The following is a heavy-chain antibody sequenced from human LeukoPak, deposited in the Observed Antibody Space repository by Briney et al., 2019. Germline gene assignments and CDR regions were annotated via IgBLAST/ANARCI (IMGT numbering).Heavy chain of an antibody. J-gene: IGHJ4*02. CDR3: ATDRATQYFDY. D-gene: IGHD2-15*01. CDR1: GFTFSDHY. Sequence: GGSLRLSCAASGFTFSDHYIDWVRQAPGKGLEWVAFIWYDGSNKYYADSVKGRFTISRDNSRNTLFLQMNSLRAEDTAVYYCATDRATQYFDYWGQGTLVSVSS. CDR2: IWYDGSNK. V-gene: IGHV3-33*08.